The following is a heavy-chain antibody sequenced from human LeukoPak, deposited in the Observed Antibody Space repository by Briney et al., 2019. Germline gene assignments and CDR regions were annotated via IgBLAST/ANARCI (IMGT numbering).Heavy chain of an antibody. CDR1: GFTFSSYA. J-gene: IGHJ5*02. CDR3: ARERAPRLELELHEMFGFDP. CDR2: IWYDGSNK. Sequence: GGSLRLSCAASGFTFSSYAMHWVRQAPGKGLEWVAVIWYDGSNKYYADSVKGRFTISRDNSKNTLYLQMNSLRAEDTAVYYCARERAPRLELELHEMFGFDPWGQGTLVTVSS. D-gene: IGHD1-7*01. V-gene: IGHV3-33*08.